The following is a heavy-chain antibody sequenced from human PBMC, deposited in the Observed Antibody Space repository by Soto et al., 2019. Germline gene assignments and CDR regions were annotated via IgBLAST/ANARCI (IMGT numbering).Heavy chain of an antibody. V-gene: IGHV3-11*06. CDR1: GFTFSDYY. CDR3: ARDNEYSSSSSTYWYFDL. CDR2: ISSSITYT. Sequence: QVQLVESGGGLVKPGGSLRLSCAASGFTFSDYYMSWIRQAPGKGLEWISFISSSITYTKYADSVKGRFTISRDNAKNSLYLQMNSLRAEDTAVYYCARDNEYSSSSSTYWYFDLWGRGSLVTVSS. D-gene: IGHD6-6*01. J-gene: IGHJ2*01.